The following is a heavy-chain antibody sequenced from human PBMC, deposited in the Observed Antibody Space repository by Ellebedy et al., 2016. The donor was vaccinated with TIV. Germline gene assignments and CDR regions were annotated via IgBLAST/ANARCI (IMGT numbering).Heavy chain of an antibody. V-gene: IGHV3-23*01. CDR1: GFTFSRYI. CDR2: ITGTGIMT. J-gene: IGHJ5*01. Sequence: GESLKISCAASGFTFSRYIMTWVRQAPGTGLEWVADITGTGIMTYYADSVKGRFTVSRDNSNETLFLQMKNLRAEDTAIYYCANIVSVKDSWGQGTLVTVSS. D-gene: IGHD5/OR15-5a*01. CDR3: ANIVSVKDS.